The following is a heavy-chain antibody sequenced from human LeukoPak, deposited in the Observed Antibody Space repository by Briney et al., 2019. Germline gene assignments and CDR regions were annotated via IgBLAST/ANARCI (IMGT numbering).Heavy chain of an antibody. J-gene: IGHJ4*02. Sequence: SVKVSCKASGGILSKWSISWVRQAPGQGLEWVGTIIPEFDEAHYAQKLQGRVTISADDSATAAYMELRSLRSDDTAVYYCASGGVTVYSYGPDYWGQGTLVAVSS. V-gene: IGHV1-69*13. CDR2: IIPEFDEA. CDR3: ASGGVTVYSYGPDY. CDR1: GGILSKWS. D-gene: IGHD5-18*01.